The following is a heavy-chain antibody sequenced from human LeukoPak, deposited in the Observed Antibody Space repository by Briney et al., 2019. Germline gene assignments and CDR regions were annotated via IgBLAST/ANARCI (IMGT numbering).Heavy chain of an antibody. V-gene: IGHV3-21*01. D-gene: IGHD2-2*01. Sequence: GGSLRLSCEASGYTFINHGLHWVRQAPGKGLEWGSSISSSSSYIYYADSVKGRFTISRDNAKNSLYLQMNSLRAEDTAVYYCARTPPPDLLGSSTSGFDYWGQETLVTVPS. CDR2: ISSSSSYI. CDR3: ARTPPPDLLGSSTSGFDY. J-gene: IGHJ4*02. CDR1: GYTFINHG.